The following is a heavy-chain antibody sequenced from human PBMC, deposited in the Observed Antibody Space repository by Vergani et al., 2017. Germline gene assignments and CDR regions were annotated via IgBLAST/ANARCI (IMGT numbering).Heavy chain of an antibody. Sequence: EVQLVESGGGLVQPGGSLKLSCAASGFTFSGSAMHWVRQASGKGLEWVGRIRSKANSYATAYAASVKDRFTISRDDSKNTAYLQMNSLKTEDTAVYYCTRLGAVAGMGEDYWGQGTLVTVSS. V-gene: IGHV3-73*02. CDR3: TRLGAVAGMGEDY. D-gene: IGHD6-19*01. J-gene: IGHJ4*02. CDR2: IRSKANSYAT. CDR1: GFTFSGSA.